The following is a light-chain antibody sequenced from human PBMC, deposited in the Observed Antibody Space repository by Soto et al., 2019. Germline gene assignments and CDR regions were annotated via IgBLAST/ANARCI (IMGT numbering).Light chain of an antibody. Sequence: EIVMTRSPATLSVSPGERATLSCRASQSVSSNLAWYQQKPGQAPRLLIYGASTRATGIPARFSGSGSGTECTLTISSLQSEDFAVYYCQQYNNWPFPSWTFGQGTKVEIK. CDR3: QQYNNWPFPSWT. CDR2: GAS. CDR1: QSVSSN. J-gene: IGKJ1*01. V-gene: IGKV3-15*01.